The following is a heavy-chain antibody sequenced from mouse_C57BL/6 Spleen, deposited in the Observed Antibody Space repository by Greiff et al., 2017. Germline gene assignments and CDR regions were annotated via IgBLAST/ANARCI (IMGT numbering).Heavy chain of an antibody. Sequence: EVKLVESGPGLVKPSQSLSLTCSVTGYSITSGYYWNWIRQFPGNKLEWMGYISYDGSNNYNPSLKNRISITRDTSKNQFFLKLNSVTTEDTATYSCAREDYYGSSPFAYWGQGTLVTVSA. V-gene: IGHV3-6*01. D-gene: IGHD1-1*01. CDR2: ISYDGSN. J-gene: IGHJ3*01. CDR1: GYSITSGYY. CDR3: AREDYYGSSPFAY.